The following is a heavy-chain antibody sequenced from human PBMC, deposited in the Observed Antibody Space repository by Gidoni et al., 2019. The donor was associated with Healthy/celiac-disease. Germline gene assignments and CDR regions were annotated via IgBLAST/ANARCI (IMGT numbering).Heavy chain of an antibody. Sequence: QVQLQQWGAGLLKPSETLSLTCAVYGGSFSGYYWSWIRQPPGTGLEWIGEINHSGSTNYNPSLKSRVTISVDTSKNQFSLKLSSVTAADTAVYYCARFSRGENRDIVVVPAAPQGLYYYYGMDVWGQGTTVTVSS. D-gene: IGHD2-2*01. CDR3: ARFSRGENRDIVVVPAAPQGLYYYYGMDV. CDR2: INHSGST. J-gene: IGHJ6*02. V-gene: IGHV4-34*01. CDR1: GGSFSGYY.